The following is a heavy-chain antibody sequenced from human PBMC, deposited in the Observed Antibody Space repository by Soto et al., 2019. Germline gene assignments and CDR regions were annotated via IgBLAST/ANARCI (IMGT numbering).Heavy chain of an antibody. Sequence: EVQLLESGGGLVQPGGSLRLSCAASGFTFSSYAMSWVRQAPGKGLEWVSALSGSGGSTYYADSVKGRFTISRDNSKNTLYLEMNSLRAEDTAVYYCAKVGVLRYFAWFRRPHFDYWGQGTLVTVSS. CDR2: LSGSGGST. CDR1: GFTFSSYA. J-gene: IGHJ4*02. D-gene: IGHD3-9*01. CDR3: AKVGVLRYFAWFRRPHFDY. V-gene: IGHV3-23*01.